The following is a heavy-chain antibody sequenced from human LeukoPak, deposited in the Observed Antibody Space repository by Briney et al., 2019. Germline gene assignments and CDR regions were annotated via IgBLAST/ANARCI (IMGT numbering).Heavy chain of an antibody. CDR1: GYTFTGYY. J-gene: IGHJ4*02. CDR3: ARGYSSSWYANYYFDY. Sequence: GASVKASCKASGYTFTGYYMHWVRQATGQGLEWMGWMNPNSGNTGYAQKFQGRVTITRNTSISTAYMELSSLRSEDTAVYYCARGYSSSWYANYYFDYWGQGTLVTVSS. CDR2: MNPNSGNT. V-gene: IGHV1-8*03. D-gene: IGHD6-13*01.